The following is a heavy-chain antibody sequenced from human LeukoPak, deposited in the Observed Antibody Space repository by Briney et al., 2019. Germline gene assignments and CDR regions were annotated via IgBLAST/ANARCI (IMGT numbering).Heavy chain of an antibody. J-gene: IGHJ4*02. CDR3: TRDQMNY. V-gene: IGHV3-53*01. Sequence: GGSLRLSCEASGFTFSGNWMSWVRQAPGKGLEWVSLIFSNGDTHYADSVKGRFTISRDTSKNTVSLQMNSLRVEDTAMYYCTRDQMNYWGQGTLVTVSS. D-gene: IGHD5-24*01. CDR1: GFTFSGNW. CDR2: IFSNGDT.